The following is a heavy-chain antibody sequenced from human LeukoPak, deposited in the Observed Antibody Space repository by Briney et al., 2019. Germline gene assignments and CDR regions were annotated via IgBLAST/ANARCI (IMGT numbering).Heavy chain of an antibody. CDR2: IYYIRNT. D-gene: IGHD1-26*01. J-gene: IGHJ4*02. CDR1: GGSVGSAGYD. V-gene: IGHV4-61*08. CDR3: ARTQSQSGSYRYYFGY. Sequence: SETLSLTCTVSGGSVGSAGYDWSWIRQPPGGGLEWIGYIYYIRNTNYNPSLKSRVTMSLDPSKNQFSLKLNSVTAADTAVYYCARTQSQSGSYRYYFGYWGQGTLVTVSS.